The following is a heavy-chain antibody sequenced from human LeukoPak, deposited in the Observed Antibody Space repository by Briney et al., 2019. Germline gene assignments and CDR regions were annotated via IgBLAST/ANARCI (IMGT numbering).Heavy chain of an antibody. CDR3: ARVGDFWSGYLVFDY. Sequence: SETLSLTCTVSGGSISSYYWSWIRQPPGKGLEWIGYIYYSGSTNYNPSLKSRVTISVDTSKNQFSLKLSSVTAADTAVYYCARVGDFWSGYLVFDYWGQGILVTVSS. J-gene: IGHJ4*02. CDR2: IYYSGST. V-gene: IGHV4-59*01. CDR1: GGSISSYY. D-gene: IGHD3-3*01.